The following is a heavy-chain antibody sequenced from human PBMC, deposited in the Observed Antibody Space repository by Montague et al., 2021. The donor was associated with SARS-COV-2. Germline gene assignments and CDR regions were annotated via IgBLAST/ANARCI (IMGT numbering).Heavy chain of an antibody. CDR2: ISNSGSSR. J-gene: IGHJ4*02. V-gene: IGHV3-48*03. Sequence: SLRLSCAASGFSFSAYEMNWVRQAPGKGLEWVSYISNSGSSRQNSDSVKGRFTISRDNAENTLYLQMNGLRVEDTAVYYCARVNSRAEYFFDYWGQGALVTVSS. CDR3: ARVNSRAEYFFDY. CDR1: GFSFSAYE. D-gene: IGHD2/OR15-2a*01.